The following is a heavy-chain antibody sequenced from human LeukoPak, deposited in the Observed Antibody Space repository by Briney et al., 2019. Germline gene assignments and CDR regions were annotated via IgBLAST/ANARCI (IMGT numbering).Heavy chain of an antibody. D-gene: IGHD6-13*01. Sequence: ASVKVSCKVSGYSLTDLSLHCVRQAPGKGLEWMGGFDPEDGEPIYAQKFQSRLSMTEDTSKDTGYMELRTLRSDDTAVYYCARGRAAGTFWLDYWGQGTLVTVSS. CDR2: FDPEDGEP. J-gene: IGHJ4*02. CDR1: GYSLTDLS. V-gene: IGHV1-24*01. CDR3: ARGRAAGTFWLDY.